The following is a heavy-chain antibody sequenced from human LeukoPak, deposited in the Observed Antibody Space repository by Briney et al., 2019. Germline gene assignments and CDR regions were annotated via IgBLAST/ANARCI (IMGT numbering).Heavy chain of an antibody. Sequence: GGSLRLSCAASGFTFSSYSMNWVRQAPGKGLEWVSSISSSSSYIYYADSVKGRFTISRDNAKNSLYLQMNSLRAEDTAVYYCARAGLDIVVVTGFDYWGQGTLVTVSS. CDR1: GFTFSSYS. CDR2: ISSSSSYI. V-gene: IGHV3-21*01. D-gene: IGHD2-21*02. CDR3: ARAGLDIVVVTGFDY. J-gene: IGHJ4*02.